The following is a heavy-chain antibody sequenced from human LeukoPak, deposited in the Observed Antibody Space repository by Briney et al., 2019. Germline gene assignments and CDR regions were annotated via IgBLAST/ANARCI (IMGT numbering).Heavy chain of an antibody. Sequence: PGGSLRLSCAATGFTFSVYSMNWVRQAPGRGLEWVSSISSSNSYTYYADSVRGRFTISRDNAKNSLYLQMNSLRAEDTAVYYCARDVASEPWGQGTLVTASS. CDR1: GFTFSVYS. J-gene: IGHJ5*02. V-gene: IGHV3-21*01. D-gene: IGHD5-12*01. CDR3: ARDVASEP. CDR2: ISSSNSYT.